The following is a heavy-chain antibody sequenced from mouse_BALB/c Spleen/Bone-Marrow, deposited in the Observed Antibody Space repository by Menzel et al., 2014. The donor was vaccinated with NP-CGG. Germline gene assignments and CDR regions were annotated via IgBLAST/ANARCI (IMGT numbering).Heavy chain of an antibody. CDR3: ARGVRQLGLPF. D-gene: IGHD3-2*01. CDR2: IDPAKDNT. Sequence: VQLKESGAELVKPGASVKLSCTSSGFNIRDTYIHWVKQRPEQGLEWIGKIDPAKDNTEYDPKFQGKATITADTPSNTAYLQLSCLTSEDTAVYYCARGVRQLGLPFWGQGTLVTVST. CDR1: GFNIRDTY. V-gene: IGHV14-3*02. J-gene: IGHJ3*01.